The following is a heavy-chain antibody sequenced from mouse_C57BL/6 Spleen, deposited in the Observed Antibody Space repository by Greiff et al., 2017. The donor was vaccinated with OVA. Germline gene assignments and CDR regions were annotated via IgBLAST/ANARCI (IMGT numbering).Heavy chain of an antibody. V-gene: IGHV5-16*01. Sequence: EVKLVESEGGLVQPGSSMKLSCTASGFTFSDYYMAWVRQVPEKGLEWVANINYDGSSTYYLDSLKSRFIISRDNAKNILYLQMSSLKSEDTATYYCARGVLRGYFDVWGTGTTVTVSS. D-gene: IGHD1-1*01. CDR2: INYDGSST. J-gene: IGHJ1*03. CDR3: ARGVLRGYFDV. CDR1: GFTFSDYY.